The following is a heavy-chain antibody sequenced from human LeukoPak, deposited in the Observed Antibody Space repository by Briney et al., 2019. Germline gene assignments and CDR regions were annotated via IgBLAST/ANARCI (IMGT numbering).Heavy chain of an antibody. V-gene: IGHV3-30-3*01. CDR2: ISYDGSNK. CDR3: ARASQGIAAAGLFDY. Sequence: GRSLRLSCAASGLTFSSYAMHWVRQAPGKGLEWVAVISYDGSNKYYADSVKGRFTISRDNSKNTLYLQMDSLRAGDTAVYYCARASQGIAAAGLFDYWGQGTLVTVSS. D-gene: IGHD6-13*01. CDR1: GLTFSSYA. J-gene: IGHJ4*02.